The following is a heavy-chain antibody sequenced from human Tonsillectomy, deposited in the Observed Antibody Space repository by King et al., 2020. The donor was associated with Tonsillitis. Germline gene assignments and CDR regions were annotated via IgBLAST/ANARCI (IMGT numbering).Heavy chain of an antibody. V-gene: IGHV3-23*03. D-gene: IGHD3-16*01. Sequence: VQLVESGGGLVQPGGSLRLSCAASGFTFSSYAMSWVRQAPGKGLEWVSVIYSGDSRTYYADSVKGRFTISRDDSKNTLYLQMNSLRAEDTAVYYCAKGAIAAVASLGGPIDYWGQGTLVTVSS. CDR3: AKGAIAAVASLGGPIDY. J-gene: IGHJ4*02. CDR2: IYSGDSRT. CDR1: GFTFSSYA.